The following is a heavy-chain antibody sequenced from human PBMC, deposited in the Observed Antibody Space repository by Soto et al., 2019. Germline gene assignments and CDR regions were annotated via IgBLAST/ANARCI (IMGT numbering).Heavy chain of an antibody. Sequence: VASVKVSCKASGYTFTSYAMHWVRQAPGQMLECMVWINAGNGDAKYXXKFQGRVXXTRDASGSIAXMELSXVRSEDTAVYYCARSIVVVTALDYWRQGTLVTXSS. V-gene: IGHV1-3*01. J-gene: IGHJ4*02. CDR3: ARSIVVVTALDY. CDR1: GYTFTSYA. CDR2: INAGNGDA. D-gene: IGHD2-21*02.